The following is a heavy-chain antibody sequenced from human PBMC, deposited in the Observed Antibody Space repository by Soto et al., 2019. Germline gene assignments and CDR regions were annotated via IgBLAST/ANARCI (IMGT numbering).Heavy chain of an antibody. CDR3: ARAPGYCNSTICYIDTFDI. J-gene: IGHJ3*02. Sequence: GDSVKVSCKPSGYTFTSSGISWVRQAPGQGLEWMGWISGYNGNTNYAQKFRGRVTMTTDTSTTTAYMEVRSLRADDTAVYYCARAPGYCNSTICYIDTFDIWGQGTMVTVSS. V-gene: IGHV1-18*01. CDR1: GYTFTSSG. CDR2: ISGYNGNT. D-gene: IGHD2-2*02.